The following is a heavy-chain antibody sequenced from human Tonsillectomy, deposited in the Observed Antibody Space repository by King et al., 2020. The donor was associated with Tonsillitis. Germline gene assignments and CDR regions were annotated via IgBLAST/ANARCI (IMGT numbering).Heavy chain of an antibody. CDR2: IYPGDSDT. Sequence: VQLVESGAEVKKPGESLKISCKGSGYSFTSYWIGWVRQMPGKGLEWMGIIYPGDSDTRYSPSFQGQVTISADKSISNAYLQCRILKASDTAMYYCARSYGGNCGIVDYWGQGTLVTVSS. CDR1: GYSFTSYW. CDR3: ARSYGGNCGIVDY. J-gene: IGHJ4*02. V-gene: IGHV5-51*01. D-gene: IGHD4-23*01.